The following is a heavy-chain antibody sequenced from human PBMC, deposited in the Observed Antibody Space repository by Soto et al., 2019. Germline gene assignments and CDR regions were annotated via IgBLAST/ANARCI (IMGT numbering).Heavy chain of an antibody. Sequence: SETLSLTCSVSGGSINNYYWSWIRQPPGKGLEWIGYIYYSGTTNYNPSLVGRVSISVDTSKSQLSLNLNSVTAADTAVYYCARTLSGGFDYWGQGTLVTVSS. V-gene: IGHV4-59*01. CDR2: IYYSGTT. CDR3: ARTLSGGFDY. J-gene: IGHJ4*02. CDR1: GGSINNYY.